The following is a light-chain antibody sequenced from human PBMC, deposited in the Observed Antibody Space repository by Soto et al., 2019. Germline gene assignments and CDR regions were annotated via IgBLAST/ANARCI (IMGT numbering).Light chain of an antibody. CDR1: QSVSANY. V-gene: IGKV3-20*01. CDR2: GAS. J-gene: IGKJ3*01. CDR3: QQHGCSPFT. Sequence: EIVLTQSPGTLSLSPGERATLSCRASQSVSANYLAWYQQKAGQAPRLLIYGASTRATGIPDRFSDSGSATDFTLTIRRLHPEDFAVYLCQQHGCSPFTFGPGTKVDI.